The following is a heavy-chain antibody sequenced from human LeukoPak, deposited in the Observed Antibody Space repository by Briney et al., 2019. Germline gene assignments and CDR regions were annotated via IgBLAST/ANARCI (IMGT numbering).Heavy chain of an antibody. CDR1: GFTFSSYG. V-gene: IGHV3-30*18. D-gene: IGHD3-22*01. Sequence: GRSLRLSCAASGFTFSSYGMHWVRQAPGKGLEWVAVISYDGSNKYYADSVKGRFTISRDNSKNTLYLQMNSLRAEDTAVYYCAKSRQIPQYYYDSSGYYNNWFDPWGQGTLVTVSS. CDR3: AKSRQIPQYYYDSSGYYNNWFDP. J-gene: IGHJ5*02. CDR2: ISYDGSNK.